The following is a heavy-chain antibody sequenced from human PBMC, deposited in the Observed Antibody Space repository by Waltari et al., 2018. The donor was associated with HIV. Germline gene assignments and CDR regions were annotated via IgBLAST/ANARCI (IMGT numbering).Heavy chain of an antibody. CDR2: INPKSGGT. CDR1: GYTFTGYY. V-gene: IGHV1-2*02. Sequence: QVQLVPSGAEVKQPGASVQVSCKASGYTFTGYYMHWVRQGPGQGLGWMGWINPKSGGTNYAQKLQGRVTMTRDTSISTAYMGLSRLRSDDTAVYYCASLLVGGDFDYWGQGTLVTVSS. J-gene: IGHJ4*02. D-gene: IGHD2-8*02. CDR3: ASLLVGGDFDY.